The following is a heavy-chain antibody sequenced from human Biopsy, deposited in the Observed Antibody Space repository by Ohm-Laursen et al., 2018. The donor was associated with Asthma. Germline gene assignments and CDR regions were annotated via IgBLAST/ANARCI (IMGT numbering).Heavy chain of an antibody. CDR2: IYTSGST. D-gene: IGHD3-22*01. CDR3: AREVVSSGFYFDS. J-gene: IGHJ4*02. V-gene: IGHV4-59*01. Sequence: SDTLSPTCTVSGGSIRNYYWSWIRQPPGRRLEFIGYIYTSGSTNYNPSLKSRVTISADTSMNQFSLKLSSVTAADTAVYYCAREVVSSGFYFDSWGQGTLVTVSS. CDR1: GGSIRNYY.